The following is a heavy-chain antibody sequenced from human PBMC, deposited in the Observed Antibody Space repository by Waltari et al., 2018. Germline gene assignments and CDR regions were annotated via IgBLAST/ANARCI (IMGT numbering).Heavy chain of an antibody. Sequence: QVQLVQSGAEVKKPGSSVKVSCQASGGPFSSYALRWVRRAPGQGLEWMGGIIPIFGTANYAQKFQGRVTITADESTSTAYMELSSLRSEDTAVYYCARDFSSWYGNWFDPWGQGTLVTVSS. J-gene: IGHJ5*02. CDR3: ARDFSSWYGNWFDP. CDR2: IIPIFGTA. CDR1: GGPFSSYA. V-gene: IGHV1-69*01. D-gene: IGHD6-13*01.